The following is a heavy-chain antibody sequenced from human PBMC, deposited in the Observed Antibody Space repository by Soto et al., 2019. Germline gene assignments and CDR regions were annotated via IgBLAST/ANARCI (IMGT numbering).Heavy chain of an antibody. CDR2: IYTSGST. J-gene: IGHJ4*02. CDR1: GGSISSYY. Sequence: SETLSLTCTVSGGSISSYYWSWIRQPAWKGLEWIGRIYTSGSTNYNPSLKSRVTMSVDTSKNQFSLKLSSVTAADTAVYYCARDYGGSVKRYYFDYWGQGTLVTVSS. D-gene: IGHD3-10*01. CDR3: ARDYGGSVKRYYFDY. V-gene: IGHV4-4*07.